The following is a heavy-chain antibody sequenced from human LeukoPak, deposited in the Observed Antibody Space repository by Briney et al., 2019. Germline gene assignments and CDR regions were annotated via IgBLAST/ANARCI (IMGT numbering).Heavy chain of an antibody. Sequence: PGRSLRLSCAASGFTFSSFGMHWVRQAPGKGQEWVAVISYDGRNEYYADSVKGRFTISRDNSKNTVYLQMNSLRPEDTAVYYCAKDRHTVTTFDYWGQGTLVTVSS. CDR2: ISYDGRNE. D-gene: IGHD4-11*01. CDR1: GFTFSSFG. J-gene: IGHJ4*02. CDR3: AKDRHTVTTFDY. V-gene: IGHV3-30*18.